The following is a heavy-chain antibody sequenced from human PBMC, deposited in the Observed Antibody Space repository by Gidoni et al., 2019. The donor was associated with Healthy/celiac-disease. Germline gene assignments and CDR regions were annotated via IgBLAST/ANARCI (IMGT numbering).Heavy chain of an antibody. J-gene: IGHJ5*02. CDR1: GGSFCDYY. Sequence: QVQLQQWGAGLLKPSETLSLTCAVYGGSFCDYYWSWIRKPPGKGLEWIGEINHSGSTNYNQSLKSRVTISVDTSKNQFSLKLSSVTAADTAMYYWARVVRNCSGGSCYPRNNWFDPWGQGTLVTVSS. CDR3: ARVVRNCSGGSCYPRNNWFDP. CDR2: INHSGST. D-gene: IGHD2-15*01. V-gene: IGHV4-34*01.